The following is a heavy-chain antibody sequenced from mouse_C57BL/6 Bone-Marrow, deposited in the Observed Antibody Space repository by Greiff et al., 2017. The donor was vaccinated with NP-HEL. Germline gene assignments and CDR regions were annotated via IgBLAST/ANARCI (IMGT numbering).Heavy chain of an antibody. D-gene: IGHD5-5*01. J-gene: IGHJ2*01. V-gene: IGHV5-17*01. CDR3: ARGGTTLGDY. CDR2: ISSGSSTI. CDR1: GFTFSDYG. Sequence: EVQLVESGGGLVKPGGSLKLSCAASGFTFSDYGMHWVRQAPEKGLEWVAYISSGSSTIYYADTVKGRVTISRDNTKNTLFLQMTSLRSEDTAMYYCARGGTTLGDYWGQGTTLTVSS.